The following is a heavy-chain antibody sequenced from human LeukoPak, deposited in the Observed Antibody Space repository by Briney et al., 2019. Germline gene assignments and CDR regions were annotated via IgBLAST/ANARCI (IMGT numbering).Heavy chain of an antibody. CDR3: ARDYYDSSGYLGDY. V-gene: IGHV3-53*01. CDR1: GFTVSSNY. Sequence: GGSLRLSRAASGFTVSSNYMSWVRQAPGKGLEWVSVIYSGGSTYYADSVKGRFTISRDNSKNTLYLQMNSLRAEDTAVYYCARDYYDSSGYLGDYWGQGTLVTVSS. J-gene: IGHJ4*02. CDR2: IYSGGST. D-gene: IGHD3-22*01.